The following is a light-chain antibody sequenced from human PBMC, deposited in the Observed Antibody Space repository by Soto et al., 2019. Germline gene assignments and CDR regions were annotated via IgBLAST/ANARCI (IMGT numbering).Light chain of an antibody. V-gene: IGKV3-20*01. Sequence: EIVLTQSPGTLSLSPGERATLSCRASQRISNSYLAWYQQKPGQAPRLLLYDASIRATGIPDRVSGSGSGIDFTLNISRLEPEDFAVYYCQQYARPPFAFGQGTKVEIK. CDR3: QQYARPPFA. CDR2: DAS. CDR1: QRISNSY. J-gene: IGKJ2*01.